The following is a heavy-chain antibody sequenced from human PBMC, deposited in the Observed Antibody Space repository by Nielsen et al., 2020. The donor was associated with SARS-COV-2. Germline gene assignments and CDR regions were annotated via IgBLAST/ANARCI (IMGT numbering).Heavy chain of an antibody. CDR2: IGTAGDT. J-gene: IGHJ5*02. Sequence: GGSLRLSCAASGFTFSSYDMHWVRQATGKGLEWVSAIGTAGDTYYPGSVKGRFTISRENAKNSLYLQMNSLRAGDTAVYYCARGVFDCTNGVCYTKYNWFDPWGQGTLVTVSS. CDR3: ARGVFDCTNGVCYTKYNWFDP. V-gene: IGHV3-13*01. CDR1: GFTFSSYD. D-gene: IGHD2-8*01.